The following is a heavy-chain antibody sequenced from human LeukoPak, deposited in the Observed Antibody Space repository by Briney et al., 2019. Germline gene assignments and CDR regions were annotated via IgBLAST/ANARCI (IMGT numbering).Heavy chain of an antibody. V-gene: IGHV4-39*01. CDR2: IYYSGSA. D-gene: IGHD2-15*01. CDR1: GGSISSSSYY. CDR3: ARSYCTGGSCYSGLGSADY. J-gene: IGHJ4*02. Sequence: SSETLSLTCTVSGGSISSSSYYWGWIRQPPGKRLEWIGTIYYSGSAYSNPSLKSRVTISVDTFKNQFSLKLSSVTAADTAIYYCARSYCTGGSCYSGLGSADYWGQGTLVTVSS.